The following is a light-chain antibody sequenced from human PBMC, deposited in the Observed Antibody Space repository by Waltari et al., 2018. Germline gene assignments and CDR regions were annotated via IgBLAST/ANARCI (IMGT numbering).Light chain of an antibody. V-gene: IGKV1-33*01. J-gene: IGKJ4*01. CDR3: QHGYGTPLT. Sequence: DIQMTQSPSSLSASVGDRVTITCQASQDISIYLNWYQQKPGTAPKLLIYDASKLETGVPSRFSGSGSGTDYTFTISSLQSEDVATYYCQHGYGTPLTFGGGTKVEIK. CDR1: QDISIY. CDR2: DAS.